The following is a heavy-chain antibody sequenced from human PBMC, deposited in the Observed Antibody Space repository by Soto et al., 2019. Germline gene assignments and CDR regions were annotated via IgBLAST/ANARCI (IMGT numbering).Heavy chain of an antibody. Sequence: QVQLQESGPGLVKPSETLSLTCTVSGDSIRSSSHYWAWNRQPPGKGLEWIGGFYYSGSPYYNPSLKSXVTMSVDTSKNQFSLNLNSVTAADTAVYYCYINGFWGQGTLVTVSS. D-gene: IGHD2-8*01. CDR3: YINGF. CDR2: FYYSGSP. CDR1: GDSIRSSSHY. J-gene: IGHJ1*01. V-gene: IGHV4-39*01.